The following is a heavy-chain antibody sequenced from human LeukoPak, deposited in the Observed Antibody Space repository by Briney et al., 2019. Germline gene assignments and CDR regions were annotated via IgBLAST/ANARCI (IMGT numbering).Heavy chain of an antibody. CDR1: GYTFTTYD. D-gene: IGHD3-16*01. CDR2: MNPNSGNT. Sequence: ASVKVSCKASGYTFTTYDINWVRQATGQGLEWMGWMNPNSGNTVYAQKFQGRVTMTRNTSISTAYMELSSLRSEDTAIYYCTRGREAGGFDYWGQGTLVTVSS. CDR3: TRGREAGGFDY. J-gene: IGHJ4*02. V-gene: IGHV1-8*01.